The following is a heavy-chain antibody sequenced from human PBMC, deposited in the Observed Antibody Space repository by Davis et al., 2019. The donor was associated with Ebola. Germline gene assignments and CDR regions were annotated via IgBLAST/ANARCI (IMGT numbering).Heavy chain of an antibody. J-gene: IGHJ4*02. CDR2: ISYDGSNK. V-gene: IGHV3-30*18. CDR1: GFTFSSYG. CDR3: AKDTGVSYSGDRYFDS. Sequence: GESLKISCAASGFTFSSYGMHWVRQAPGKGLEWVAVISYDGSNKYYADSVKGRFTISRDASKNTLSLQMNSLRAEDTGIYYCAKDTGVSYSGDRYFDSWGQGTPVTVSS. D-gene: IGHD2-21*02.